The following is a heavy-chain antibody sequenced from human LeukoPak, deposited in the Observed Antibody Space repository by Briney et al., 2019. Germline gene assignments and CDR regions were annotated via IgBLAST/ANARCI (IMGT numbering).Heavy chain of an antibody. Sequence: PSETLSLTCAVYGGSFSSYYRSWIRQPPGKGLEWIGEINHSGSTNYNPSLKSRVTISVDTSKNQFSLKLSSVTAADTAVYYCARGQTVDYWGQGTLVTVSS. J-gene: IGHJ4*02. CDR2: INHSGST. V-gene: IGHV4-34*01. CDR3: ARGQTVDY. CDR1: GGSFSSYY.